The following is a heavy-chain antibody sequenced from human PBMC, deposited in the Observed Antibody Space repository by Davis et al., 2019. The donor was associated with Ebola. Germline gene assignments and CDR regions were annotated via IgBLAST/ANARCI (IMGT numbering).Heavy chain of an antibody. Sequence: GGSLRLSCAASGFTFSDYYMSWIRQAPGKGLEWVSYISSSSSYTNYADSVKGRFTISRDNAKNSLYLQMNSLRAEDTAVYYCARAVVPAAFYYYYYYMDVWGKGTTVTVSS. D-gene: IGHD2-2*01. CDR3: ARAVVPAAFYYYYYYMDV. J-gene: IGHJ6*03. CDR2: ISSSSSYT. CDR1: GFTFSDYY. V-gene: IGHV3-11*06.